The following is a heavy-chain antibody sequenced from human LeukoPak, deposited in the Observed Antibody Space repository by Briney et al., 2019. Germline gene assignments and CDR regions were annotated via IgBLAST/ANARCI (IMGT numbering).Heavy chain of an antibody. D-gene: IGHD3-22*01. CDR1: GFTFSGSA. CDR2: IRSKANNYAT. V-gene: IGHV3-73*01. Sequence: QPGGSLKLSCAASGFTFSGSAMHWVRQASGKGLEWVGRIRSKANNYATAYAASVKGRFTISRDDSKNTAYLQMNSLKTEDTAVYYCTSSSYDSNAYSIFSDYWGQGTLVTVSS. J-gene: IGHJ4*02. CDR3: TSSSYDSNAYSIFSDY.